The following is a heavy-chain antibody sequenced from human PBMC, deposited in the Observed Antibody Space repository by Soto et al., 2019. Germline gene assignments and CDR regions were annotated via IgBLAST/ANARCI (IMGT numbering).Heavy chain of an antibody. CDR2: IDSSGEST. D-gene: IGHD4-17*01. CDR1: GFIFTAYA. CDR3: AHPRGYGVFDAVDI. Sequence: GGSLRLSCATSGFIFTAYAMNWVRQAPGKGLEWVSAIDSSGESTFYAESVRGRFTISRDSSLNTLYLQMRSLRPEDTAIYYCAHPRGYGVFDAVDIWGQGTMVTVSS. J-gene: IGHJ3*02. V-gene: IGHV3-23*01.